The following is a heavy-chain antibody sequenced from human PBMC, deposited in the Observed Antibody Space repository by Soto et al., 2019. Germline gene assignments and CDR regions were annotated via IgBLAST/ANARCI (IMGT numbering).Heavy chain of an antibody. Sequence: QLQLQESGPGLVKPSETLSLTCTVSGGPISSSSYYWGWIRQPPGKGLEWIGSIYYSGSTYYNPSLKSRVTISVDTSKNQFSLKLSSVTAADTAVYYCARQGDDYGGNPYYFDYWGQGTLVTVSS. D-gene: IGHD4-17*01. CDR1: GGPISSSSYY. CDR3: ARQGDDYGGNPYYFDY. V-gene: IGHV4-39*01. J-gene: IGHJ4*02. CDR2: IYYSGST.